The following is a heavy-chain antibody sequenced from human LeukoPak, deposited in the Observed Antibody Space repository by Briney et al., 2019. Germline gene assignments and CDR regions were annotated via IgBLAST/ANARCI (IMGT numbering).Heavy chain of an antibody. CDR1: GGSISPYY. CDR2: IYYSGST. J-gene: IGHJ4*02. Sequence: PSETLCLTCTVSGGSISPYYWSWIRQPPGKGLEWIGYIYYSGSTNYNPSLKSRVTISVDTSKNQFSMKVSSVTAADTAVYYCARGGNWNYENWGQGTLVTVSS. D-gene: IGHD1-7*01. CDR3: ARGGNWNYEN. V-gene: IGHV4-59*01.